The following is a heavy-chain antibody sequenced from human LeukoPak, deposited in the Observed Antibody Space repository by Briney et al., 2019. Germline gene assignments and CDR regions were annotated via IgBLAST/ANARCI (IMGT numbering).Heavy chain of an antibody. CDR2: ISANNGNT. Sequence: ASVKVSCKASGYTFTNYGVSWVRQAPGQGLEWMVWISANNGNTNYAQKLQGRVTMTTDTSTSTAYMELRSLRPDDTAVYYCARDFVGVCSGGSCYLDAFDIWGQGTMVTVSS. V-gene: IGHV1-18*01. J-gene: IGHJ3*02. CDR3: ARDFVGVCSGGSCYLDAFDI. D-gene: IGHD2-15*01. CDR1: GYTFTNYG.